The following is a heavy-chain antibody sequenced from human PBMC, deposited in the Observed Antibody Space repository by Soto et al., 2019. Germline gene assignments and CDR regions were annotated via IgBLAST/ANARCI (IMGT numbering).Heavy chain of an antibody. CDR2: ISGSGGST. CDR1: GFTFSSYA. D-gene: IGHD2-15*01. V-gene: IGHV3-23*01. Sequence: EVQLLESGGGLVQPGGSLRLSCAASGFTFSSYAMSWVRQAPGKGLEWVSAISGSGGSTYYADSVKGRFTISRDNSKNTLYLQMNSLRAEDTAVYYCAKGGALGYCSGGSCYSSNYWGQGTLVTVSS. CDR3: AKGGALGYCSGGSCYSSNY. J-gene: IGHJ4*02.